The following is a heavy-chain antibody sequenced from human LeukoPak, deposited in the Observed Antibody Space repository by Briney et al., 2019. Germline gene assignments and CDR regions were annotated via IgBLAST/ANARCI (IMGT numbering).Heavy chain of an antibody. D-gene: IGHD3-22*01. J-gene: IGHJ4*02. V-gene: IGHV3-48*01. CDR2: ISSSSRTI. CDR1: GFTFSYYS. CDR3: ARDLLYIMEDYYDSSGTLDY. Sequence: GGSLRLSCAASGFTFSYYSMNWVRQAPGKGLEWVSYISSSSRTIYYADSLKGRFTISRDNAKNSLYLQMNSLRAEDTAVYYCARDLLYIMEDYYDSSGTLDYWGQGTLATVSS.